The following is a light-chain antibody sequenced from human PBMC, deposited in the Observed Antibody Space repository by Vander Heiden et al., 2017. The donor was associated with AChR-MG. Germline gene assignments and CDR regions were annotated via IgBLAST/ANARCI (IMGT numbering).Light chain of an antibody. CDR2: DIV. J-gene: IGKJ2*01. CDR1: QSISSY. V-gene: IGKV1-39*01. Sequence: DIQMTQSPSSLSASVGDRVTITCRASQSISSYLNWYQQKPGKAPKLLIYDIVSLQSGVPSRFSGSGSGTDFTLTISSLQSEDFATYYCQQSYSTPRTFGQGTKLEIK. CDR3: QQSYSTPRT.